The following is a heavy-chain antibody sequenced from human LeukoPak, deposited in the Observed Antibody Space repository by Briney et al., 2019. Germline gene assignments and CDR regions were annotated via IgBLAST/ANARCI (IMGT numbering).Heavy chain of an antibody. D-gene: IGHD6-13*01. CDR2: MNPNSGNT. J-gene: IGHJ6*03. Sequence: ASVKVSCKASGYTFTSYDINWVRQATGQGLEWMGWMNPNSGNTGYAQKFQGRVTITRNTSISTAYMELSSLRSEDTAVYYCARQSLAAADPPPGLNYYYMDVWGKGTTVTVSS. CDR3: ARQSLAAADPPPGLNYYYMDV. V-gene: IGHV1-8*03. CDR1: GYTFTSYD.